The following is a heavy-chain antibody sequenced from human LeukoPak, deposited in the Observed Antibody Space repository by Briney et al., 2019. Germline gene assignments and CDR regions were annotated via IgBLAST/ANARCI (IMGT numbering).Heavy chain of an antibody. Sequence: ASVKVSCKASGGTFISYAISWVRQAPGQGLEWKGGIIPIFGTANYAQKFQGRVTITADESTSTAYMELSSLRSEDTAVYYCARSAPRGYYYDSSGYSTFDYWGQGTLVTVSS. J-gene: IGHJ4*02. D-gene: IGHD3-22*01. CDR2: IIPIFGTA. CDR1: GGTFISYA. CDR3: ARSAPRGYYYDSSGYSTFDY. V-gene: IGHV1-69*13.